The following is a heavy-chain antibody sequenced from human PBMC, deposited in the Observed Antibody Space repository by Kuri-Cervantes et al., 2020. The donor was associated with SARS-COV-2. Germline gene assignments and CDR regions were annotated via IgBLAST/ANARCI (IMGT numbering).Heavy chain of an antibody. D-gene: IGHD3-16*01. J-gene: IGHJ3*02. CDR3: AREGAAPNDAFDI. CDR1: GYTFTGCY. Sequence: SVKVSCKASGYTFTGCYMHWVRQAPGQGLEWMGRIIPILGTANYAQKFQGRVTITADKSTSTAYMELSSLRSEDTAVYYCAREGAAPNDAFDIWGQGTMVTVSS. V-gene: IGHV1-69*08. CDR2: IIPILGTA.